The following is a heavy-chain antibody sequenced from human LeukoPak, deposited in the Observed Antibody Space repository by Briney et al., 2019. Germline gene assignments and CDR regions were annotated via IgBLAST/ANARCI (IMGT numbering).Heavy chain of an antibody. CDR2: IYHSGST. CDR3: AVRNKITTFGY. J-gene: IGHJ4*02. D-gene: IGHD3-3*01. Sequence: SETLSLTCTVSGYSISSGYYWGWIRQPPGKGLEWIGSIYHSGSTYYNPSLKSRVTISVDTSKNQFSLKLSSVTAADTAVYYCAVRNKITTFGYWGQGTLVTVSS. CDR1: GYSISSGYY. V-gene: IGHV4-38-2*02.